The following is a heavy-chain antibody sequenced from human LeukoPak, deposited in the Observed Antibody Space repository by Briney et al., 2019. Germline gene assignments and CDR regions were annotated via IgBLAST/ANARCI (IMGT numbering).Heavy chain of an antibody. J-gene: IGHJ3*02. V-gene: IGHV4-39*07. CDR1: GGSISSSNYY. D-gene: IGHD2-2*01. Sequence: SETLSLTCTVSGGSISSSNYYWGWIRQSPGKGLEWIASVYYSGSTYCNPSLKSRVTISVDTSKNQFSLKLSSVTAADTAVYYCARDYIVVVPAANDAFDIWGQGTMVTVSS. CDR2: VYYSGST. CDR3: ARDYIVVVPAANDAFDI.